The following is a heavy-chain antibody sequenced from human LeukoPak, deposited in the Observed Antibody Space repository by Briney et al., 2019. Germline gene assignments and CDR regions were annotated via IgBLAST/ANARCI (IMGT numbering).Heavy chain of an antibody. D-gene: IGHD1-20*01. Sequence: GGSLRLSCAASGFTFSDYYMSWIRQAPGKGLEWVSYISSSGSTIYYADSVKGRFTISRDNAKNSLYLQMNSLRAEDTAVYYCARDNWNDLPVSWYYYGMDVWGQGTTVTVSS. CDR2: ISSSGSTI. CDR3: ARDNWNDLPVSWYYYGMDV. V-gene: IGHV3-11*01. J-gene: IGHJ6*02. CDR1: GFTFSDYY.